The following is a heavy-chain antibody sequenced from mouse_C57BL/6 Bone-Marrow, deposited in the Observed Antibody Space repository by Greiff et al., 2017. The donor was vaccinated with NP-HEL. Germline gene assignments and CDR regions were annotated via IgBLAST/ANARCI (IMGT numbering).Heavy chain of an antibody. CDR3: ARRDYYGSSLAWFAY. D-gene: IGHD1-1*01. CDR1: GYTFTSYD. J-gene: IGHJ3*01. V-gene: IGHV1-85*01. Sequence: VQLQQSGPELVKPGASVKLSCKASGYTFTSYDINWVKQRPGQGLEWIGWIYPRDGSTKYNEKFKGKATLTVDTSSSTAYMELHSLTSEDSAVYFCARRDYYGSSLAWFAYWGQGTLVTVSA. CDR2: IYPRDGST.